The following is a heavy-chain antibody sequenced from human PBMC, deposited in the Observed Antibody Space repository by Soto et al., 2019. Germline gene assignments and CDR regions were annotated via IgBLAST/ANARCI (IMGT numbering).Heavy chain of an antibody. CDR3: ASQSAGDPNHDAFDI. CDR1: GYSFTSYW. J-gene: IGHJ3*02. CDR2: IYPGDSDT. Sequence: GESLKISCKGSGYSFTSYWIGWVRQMPGKGLEWMGIIYPGDSDTRYSPSFQGQVTISADKSISTAYLQWSSLKASDTAMYYCASQSAGDPNHDAFDIWGQGTMVTVSS. D-gene: IGHD7-27*01. V-gene: IGHV5-51*01.